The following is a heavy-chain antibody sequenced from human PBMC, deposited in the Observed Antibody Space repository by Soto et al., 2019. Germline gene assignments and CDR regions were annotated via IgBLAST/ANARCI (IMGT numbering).Heavy chain of an antibody. CDR1: GYTFTGYY. Sequence: QVQLVQSGAEVKKPGASVKVSCKASGYTFTGYYMHWVRQAPGHGLEWMGWVNPNSGGTNYAQKFQGWVTMTMDTSIRTAYMELSRLRSDDTAVYYCARTGQVETTIQGHQVRGGFDPWGQGTLVTVSS. J-gene: IGHJ5*02. D-gene: IGHD3-10*01. CDR3: ARTGQVETTIQGHQVRGGFDP. CDR2: VNPNSGGT. V-gene: IGHV1-2*04.